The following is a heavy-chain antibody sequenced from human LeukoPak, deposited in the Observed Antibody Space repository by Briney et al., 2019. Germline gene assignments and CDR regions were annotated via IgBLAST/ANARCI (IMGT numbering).Heavy chain of an antibody. J-gene: IGHJ4*02. CDR2: IYYSGST. V-gene: IGHV4-59*01. D-gene: IGHD3-10*01. CDR1: GGSISSYY. CDR3: ARSYVGALPVEFDY. Sequence: SETLSLTCTVSGGSISSYYWSWIRQPPGKGLEWIGYIYYSGSTNYNPSLKSRVTISVDTSKNQFSLKLSSVTAADTAVYYCARSYVGALPVEFDYWGQGTLVTVSS.